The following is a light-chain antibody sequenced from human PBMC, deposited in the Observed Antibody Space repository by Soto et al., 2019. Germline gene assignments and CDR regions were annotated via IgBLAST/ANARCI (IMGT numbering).Light chain of an antibody. V-gene: IGLV2-11*01. CDR3: SSYTTGSTLPWV. Sequence: SALTQPRSVSGSPGQSVTISCTGTSSDVGGYNYVSWYQQHPGKAPKLMIYDVSRRPSGVPDRFSGSKSGNTASLTIFGLQVEDEAVYYCSSYTTGSTLPWVFGTGTKVTVL. CDR1: SSDVGGYNY. J-gene: IGLJ1*01. CDR2: DVS.